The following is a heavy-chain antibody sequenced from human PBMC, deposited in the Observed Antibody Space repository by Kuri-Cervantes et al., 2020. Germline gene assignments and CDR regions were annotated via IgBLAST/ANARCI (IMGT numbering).Heavy chain of an antibody. V-gene: IGHV4-34*01. D-gene: IGHD1-26*01. CDR2: INHSGST. Sequence: GSLRLSCAVYGGSFSGYYWSWIRQPPGKGLEWIGEINHSGSTNYNPSLKSRVTISVDTSKNQFSLKLSSVTAADTAVYYCARHDPTSGSYYVAFDIWGQRTMVTVSS. J-gene: IGHJ3*02. CDR1: GGSFSGYY. CDR3: ARHDPTSGSYYVAFDI.